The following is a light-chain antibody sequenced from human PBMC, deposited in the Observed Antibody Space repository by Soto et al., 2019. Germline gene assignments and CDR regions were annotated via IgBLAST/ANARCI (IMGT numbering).Light chain of an antibody. V-gene: IGKV1-39*01. Sequence: DIQLTQSPFTLPACVGDRVTITCLASQSISSYLNWYQQKPGKAPKLLIYAASSLQSGVPSRFSGSGSGTDFTLTISSLQPEDFATYYCQQSYSTPPGTFGQGTKVDIK. CDR2: AAS. CDR3: QQSYSTPPGT. CDR1: QSISSY. J-gene: IGKJ1*01.